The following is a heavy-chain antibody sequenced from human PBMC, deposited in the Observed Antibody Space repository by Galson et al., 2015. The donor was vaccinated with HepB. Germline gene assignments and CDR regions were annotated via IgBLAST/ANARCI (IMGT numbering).Heavy chain of an antibody. J-gene: IGHJ4*02. CDR3: ARDLERYFDC. D-gene: IGHD5-24*01. V-gene: IGHV3-7*03. Sequence: SLRLSCAASGFTFSSYRMSWVRQAPGRGLEWVANIKQDGSEKYYVDSVKGRFTISRDNAKNSLYLQMNSLRAEDTAVYYCARDLERYFDCWGQGTLVTVSS. CDR2: IKQDGSEK. CDR1: GFTFSSYR.